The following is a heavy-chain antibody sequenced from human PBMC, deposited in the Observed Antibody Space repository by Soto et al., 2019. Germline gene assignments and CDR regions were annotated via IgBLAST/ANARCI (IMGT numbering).Heavy chain of an antibody. D-gene: IGHD2-8*02. CDR2: INHSGST. CDR1: GGSFSGYY. Sequence: QVQLQQWGAGLLKPSETLSLTCAVYGGSFSGYYWTWIRQPPGTGLEWMWEINHSGSTNYNPSLKIRVNISVDTSKNQFSLKLTSVTAADTAVYYCARDKITGLFDYWGQGTLVTVSS. J-gene: IGHJ4*02. CDR3: ARDKITGLFDY. V-gene: IGHV4-34*01.